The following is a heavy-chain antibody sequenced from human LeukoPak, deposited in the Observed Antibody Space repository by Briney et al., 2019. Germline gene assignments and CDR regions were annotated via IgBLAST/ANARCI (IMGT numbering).Heavy chain of an antibody. CDR1: GFTFSGFS. V-gene: IGHV3-7*01. CDR2: IKQDRSER. J-gene: IGHJ4*02. CDR3: ARAGSHWHYVY. D-gene: IGHD3-10*01. Sequence: GGSLRLSCAASGFTFSGFSMSWVRQSPTKGLEWVANIKQDRSERYYVDSVKGRFTISRDNAKNSLSLQMNNLRVEDTAVYYCARAGSHWHYVYWGQGTVVTVSS.